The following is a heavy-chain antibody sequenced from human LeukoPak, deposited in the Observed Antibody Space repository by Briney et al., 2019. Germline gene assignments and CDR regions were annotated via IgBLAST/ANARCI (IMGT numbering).Heavy chain of an antibody. V-gene: IGHV3-30*02. Sequence: GGSLRLSCAASGFSFNNYAMYWVRQAPGKGLEWVAFIRYDGSNKYYADSVKGRFTISRDNSKNTLYLQMNSLRAEDTAVYYCAAYGIVVDFWGQGTMVTVSS. CDR3: AAYGIVVDF. CDR2: IRYDGSNK. D-gene: IGHD3-22*01. J-gene: IGHJ3*01. CDR1: GFSFNNYA.